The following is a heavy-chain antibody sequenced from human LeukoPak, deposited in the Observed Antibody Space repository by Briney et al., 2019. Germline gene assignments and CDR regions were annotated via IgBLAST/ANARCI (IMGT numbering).Heavy chain of an antibody. CDR1: GFTFTNAG. CDR2: ISDNGINK. V-gene: IGHV3-30*03. D-gene: IGHD2-15*01. J-gene: IGHJ4*02. CDR3: ARDPRGGYFDY. Sequence: QPGGSLRLSCAASGFTFTNAGLHWVRQAPGKGLEWVAVISDNGINKEYADSVKGRFTISRDTSRNTLYLELNSLRLEDTAVYYCARDPRGGYFDYWGQGTLVTVSS.